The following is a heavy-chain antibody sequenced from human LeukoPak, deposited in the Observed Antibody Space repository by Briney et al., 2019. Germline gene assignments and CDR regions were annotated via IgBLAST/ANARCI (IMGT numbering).Heavy chain of an antibody. V-gene: IGHV4-39*01. Sequence: SETLSLTCTVSGGSISSSSYYWGWIRQPPGKGLEWIGSIYYSGSTYYNPSLKSRVTISVDTSKNQFSLKLSSVTAADTAVYYCARLAVPDLAADYWGKGTLVTVSS. J-gene: IGHJ4*02. CDR1: GGSISSSSYY. CDR2: IYYSGST. CDR3: ARLAVPDLAADY. D-gene: IGHD6-19*01.